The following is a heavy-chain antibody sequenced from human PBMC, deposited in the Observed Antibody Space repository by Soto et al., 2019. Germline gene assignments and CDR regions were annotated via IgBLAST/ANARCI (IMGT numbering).Heavy chain of an antibody. D-gene: IGHD3-3*01. Sequence: EVRLVQSGAEVKKPGDSLRISCKGSGYSFNDYWITWVRHMPGKGLEWMGRIDAVDSKTNYSPSFQVNVTISVDRSINTAYLQWSSLKASDSAMYYCASGPTIFGVVFEYWGQGTLVSVSS. J-gene: IGHJ4*02. CDR1: GYSFNDYW. V-gene: IGHV5-10-1*03. CDR2: IDAVDSKT. CDR3: ASGPTIFGVVFEY.